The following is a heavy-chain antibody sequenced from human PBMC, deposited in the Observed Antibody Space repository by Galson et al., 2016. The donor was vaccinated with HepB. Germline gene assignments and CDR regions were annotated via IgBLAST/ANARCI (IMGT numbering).Heavy chain of an antibody. CDR2: IDSSGHST. CDR3: AKAPTPVFYYHGMDV. J-gene: IGHJ6*02. V-gene: IGHV3-23*01. CDR1: EFTFSSYA. Sequence: SLRLSCAASEFTFSSYAMSWVRQAPGKGLEWVSAIDSSGHSTYYTDSVTGRFTISRGNSKNTLYLQMNSLRYEDTAVYYCAKAPTPVFYYHGMDVWGQGTTVTDSS.